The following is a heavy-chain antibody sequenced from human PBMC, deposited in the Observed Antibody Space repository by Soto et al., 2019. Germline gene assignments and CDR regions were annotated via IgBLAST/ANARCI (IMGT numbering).Heavy chain of an antibody. CDR2: ISSSGSTI. V-gene: IGHV3-11*01. D-gene: IGHD3-9*01. CDR1: GFTFSDYY. CDR3: AGVLTRDVDWLPPSDY. Sequence: QVQLVESGGGLVKPGGSLRLSCAASGFTFSDYYMSWIRQAPGKGLEWVSYISSSGSTIYYADSVKGRFTISRDNVNNGLYAQLTSPRAGDTAVFDCAGVLTRDVDWLPPSDYWGQGTVPTVCS. J-gene: IGHJ4*02.